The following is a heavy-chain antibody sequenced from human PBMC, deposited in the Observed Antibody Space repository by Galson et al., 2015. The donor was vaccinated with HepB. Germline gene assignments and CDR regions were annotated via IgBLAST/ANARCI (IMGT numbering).Heavy chain of an antibody. CDR1: GFMFSACG. D-gene: IGHD6-19*01. Sequence: SLRLSCAASGFMFSACGMHWVRQAPGKGLEWLAVIWFDGSNKYYADSVKGRFTVSRDNSKNTLYLQMDSLSVEDTAVYYCARKIDGWSTRDYYYFGMDVWGQGTTVTVSS. CDR3: ARKIDGWSTRDYYYFGMDV. CDR2: IWFDGSNK. J-gene: IGHJ6*02. V-gene: IGHV3-33*01.